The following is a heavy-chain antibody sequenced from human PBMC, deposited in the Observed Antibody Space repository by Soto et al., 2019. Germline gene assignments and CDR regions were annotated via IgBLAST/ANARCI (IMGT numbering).Heavy chain of an antibody. V-gene: IGHV3-33*01. J-gene: IGHJ4*02. CDR1: GFTFISYG. CDR2: IWYDGSNK. CDR3: ARAPYYDILTGYSHFDY. D-gene: IGHD3-9*01. Sequence: GGSLRLSCAASGFTFISYGMHWVRQAPGKGLEWVAVIWYDGSNKYYADSVKGRFTISRDNSKNTLYLQMNSLRAEDTAVYYCARAPYYDILTGYSHFDYWGQGTLVTVS.